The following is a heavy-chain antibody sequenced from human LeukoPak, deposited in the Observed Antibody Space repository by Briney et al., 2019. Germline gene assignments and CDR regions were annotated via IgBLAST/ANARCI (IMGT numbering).Heavy chain of an antibody. V-gene: IGHV4-59*01. CDR1: GGSISSYY. Sequence: SETLSLTCTVSGGSISSYYWSWIRQPPGKGLKWIGYIYYSGSTNYNPSLKSRVTISVDTSKNQFSLKLSSVTAADTAVYYCARAVGYGSGSYRTEYFQHWGQGTLVTVSS. D-gene: IGHD3-10*01. CDR2: IYYSGST. CDR3: ARAVGYGSGSYRTEYFQH. J-gene: IGHJ1*01.